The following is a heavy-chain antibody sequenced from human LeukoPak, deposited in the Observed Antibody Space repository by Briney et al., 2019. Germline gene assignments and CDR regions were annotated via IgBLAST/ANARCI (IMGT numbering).Heavy chain of an antibody. J-gene: IGHJ6*02. CDR2: INPGDSDT. CDR1: GYRFTSYW. D-gene: IGHD2-2*01. Sequence: GASLQISSKGSGYRFTSYWIGWGRHMPGKGLEWMGIINPGDSDTRYSPSFQGQVTISADKSISTDYLQWSSLKASDTAMYYCARHPDCTRTSCYVDYYGMDVWGQGTTVTVSS. V-gene: IGHV5-51*01. CDR3: ARHPDCTRTSCYVDYYGMDV.